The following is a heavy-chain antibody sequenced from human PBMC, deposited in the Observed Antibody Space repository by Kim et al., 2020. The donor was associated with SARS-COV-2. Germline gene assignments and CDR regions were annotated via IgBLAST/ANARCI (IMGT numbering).Heavy chain of an antibody. Sequence: YIDDAGSVKGRLTISRSNAKNSLYLQMNGLRAKDTAVYYCARDYSYGYDYWGQETLVTVSS. J-gene: IGHJ4*02. CDR2: YI. V-gene: IGHV3-21*01. CDR3: ARDYSYGYDY. D-gene: IGHD5-18*01.